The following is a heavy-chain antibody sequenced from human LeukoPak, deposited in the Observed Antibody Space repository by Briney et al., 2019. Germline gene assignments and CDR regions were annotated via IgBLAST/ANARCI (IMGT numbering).Heavy chain of an antibody. CDR1: GGSFSGYY. J-gene: IGHJ4*02. V-gene: IGHV4-34*01. CDR3: ARGHGPTRYCSGGSCYFFPYYFDY. D-gene: IGHD2-15*01. CDR2: VNHSGST. Sequence: SETLSLTCAVYGGSFSGYYWSWIRQPPGKGLEWIGEVNHSGSTNYNPSLKSRVTISVDTSKNQFSLKLSSVTAADTAVYYCARGHGPTRYCSGGSCYFFPYYFDYWGQGTLVTVSS.